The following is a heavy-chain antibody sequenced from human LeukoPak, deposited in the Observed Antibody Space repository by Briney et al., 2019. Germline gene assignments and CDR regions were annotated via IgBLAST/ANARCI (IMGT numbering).Heavy chain of an antibody. CDR3: ARGDSILHYYYGMDV. Sequence: ASVKVSCKASGYTFTSYDINWVRQATGQGLAWMGWMNPNSGNTGYAQKFQGRVTMTRNTSISTAYMELSSLRSEDTAVYYCARGDSILHYYYGMDVWGQGTTVTVSS. V-gene: IGHV1-8*01. CDR1: GYTFTSYD. D-gene: IGHD3-3*02. CDR2: MNPNSGNT. J-gene: IGHJ6*02.